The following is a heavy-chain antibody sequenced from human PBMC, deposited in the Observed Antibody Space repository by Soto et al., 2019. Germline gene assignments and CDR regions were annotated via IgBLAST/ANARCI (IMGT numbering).Heavy chain of an antibody. CDR1: GGSISSYY. D-gene: IGHD2-8*01. CDR2: IYYSGST. Sequence: PSETLSLTCTVSGGSISSYYWSWIRQPPGKGLEWIGYIYYSGSTNYNPSLKSRVTISVDTSKNQFSLKLSSVTAADTAAYYCARDWGANGGEYYYYGMDVWGQGTTVTV. CDR3: ARDWGANGGEYYYYGMDV. J-gene: IGHJ6*02. V-gene: IGHV4-59*01.